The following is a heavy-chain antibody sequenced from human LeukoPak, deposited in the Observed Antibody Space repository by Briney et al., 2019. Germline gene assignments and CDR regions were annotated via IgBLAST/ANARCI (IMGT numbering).Heavy chain of an antibody. D-gene: IGHD3-10*01. CDR2: IYYSGST. CDR3: ARLTMVRGVHFFDY. Sequence: PSETLSLTCTVSGGSISSSSYYWGWIRQPPGKGLEWIGSIYYSGSTYYNPSLKSRVTISVDTSKNQFSLKLSSVTAADTAVYYCARLTMVRGVHFFDYWGQGTLVTVA. J-gene: IGHJ4*02. CDR1: GGSISSSSYY. V-gene: IGHV4-39*01.